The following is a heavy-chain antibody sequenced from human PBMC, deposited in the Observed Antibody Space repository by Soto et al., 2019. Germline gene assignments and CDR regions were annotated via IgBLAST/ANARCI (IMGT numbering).Heavy chain of an antibody. J-gene: IGHJ4*02. D-gene: IGHD3-10*01. CDR3: TTDPLLLWFGELPVY. CDR1: GFTFSNAW. CDR2: IKSKTDGGTT. V-gene: IGHV3-15*07. Sequence: GGSLRLSCAASGFTFSNAWMNWVRQAPGKGLEWVGRIKSKTDGGTTDYAAPVKGRFTISRDDSKNTLYLQMNSLKTEDTAVYYCTTDPLLLWFGELPVYWGQGTLVTVSS.